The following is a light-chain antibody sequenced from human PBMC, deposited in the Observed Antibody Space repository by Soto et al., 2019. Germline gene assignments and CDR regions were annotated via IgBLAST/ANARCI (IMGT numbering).Light chain of an antibody. J-gene: IGLJ1*01. CDR2: SDT. CDR1: SSNIGSNT. CDR3: AAWDDRLNGAL. V-gene: IGLV1-44*01. Sequence: QSALTQPPSASGTPVQRVTMSCSGGSSNIGSNTVSWYQHLPGTAPQLLIYSDTQRASGVADRFSGSKSGTSASLAISGLQSDDEADYYCAAWDDRLNGALFGTGTKVTVL.